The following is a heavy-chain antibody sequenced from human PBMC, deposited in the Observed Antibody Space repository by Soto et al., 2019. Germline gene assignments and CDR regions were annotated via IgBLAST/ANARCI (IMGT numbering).Heavy chain of an antibody. V-gene: IGHV3-23*01. J-gene: IGHJ4*02. CDR2: ISGSGGTT. CDR1: GFTFSSYA. D-gene: IGHD2-21*02. Sequence: EVQLLESGGGLVQPGGSLRLSCAASGFTFSSYAMSWVRQAPGRGLEWVSAISGSGGTTYYGDSVRGRFTVSRDNSRDTLYLQMNSVRADDTALYCCARNCGGDCYTNFDYWGQGTLVTVSS. CDR3: ARNCGGDCYTNFDY.